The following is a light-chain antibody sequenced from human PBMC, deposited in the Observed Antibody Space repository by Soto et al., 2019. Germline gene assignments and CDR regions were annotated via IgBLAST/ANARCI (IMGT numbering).Light chain of an antibody. J-gene: IGKJ1*01. CDR2: GAS. CDR3: QQYYDWPPT. CDR1: QSVSSN. V-gene: IGKV3-15*01. Sequence: EIVMTQSPAILSVSPGERATLSCRASQSVSSNLAWFQQKPGQTPRLLFNGASTRATGIPARFTGSGSGTEFTLTISSLQSEDFALYYCQQYYDWPPTFGQGTKVDIK.